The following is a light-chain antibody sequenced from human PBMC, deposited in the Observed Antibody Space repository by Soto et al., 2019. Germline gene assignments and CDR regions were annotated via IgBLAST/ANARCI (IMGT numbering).Light chain of an antibody. CDR2: DVS. J-gene: IGLJ1*01. V-gene: IGLV2-11*01. CDR3: SSYSGTNNYV. Sequence: QSVLTQSRSVSGSPGQSVTISCTGTSSDVGSYNYVSWYQQHPGKAPKLMIYDVSKRPSGVPDRFSGSKSGNTASLTISGLQAEAEADYYCSSYSGTNNYVFGTGTKVTVL. CDR1: SSDVGSYNY.